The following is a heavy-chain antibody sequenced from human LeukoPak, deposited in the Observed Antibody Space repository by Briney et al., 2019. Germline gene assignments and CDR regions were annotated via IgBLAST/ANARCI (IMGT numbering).Heavy chain of an antibody. CDR2: IQYDGTDI. Sequence: GGSLRLSCAASGFTFSIYGMHWVRQAPGKGLEWVAYIQYDGTDIHYTDSVKGRFTISRDNSKNTLYLQMDSLRPDDTAVYYCARGRSAFDYWGQGTLVTVSS. V-gene: IGHV3-30*02. CDR3: ARGRSAFDY. J-gene: IGHJ4*02. CDR1: GFTFSIYG.